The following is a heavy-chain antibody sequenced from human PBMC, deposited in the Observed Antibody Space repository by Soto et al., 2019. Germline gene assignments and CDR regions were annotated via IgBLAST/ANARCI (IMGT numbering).Heavy chain of an antibody. J-gene: IGHJ4*02. D-gene: IGHD4-17*01. Sequence: GGSLRLSCAASGFTFSSYAVSWVRQAPGKGLEWVSAISGSGGSTYYADSVKGRFTISRDNSKNTLYLQMNSLRAEDTAVYYCASDLSHDYGDSVFDYWGQGTLVTVSS. CDR3: ASDLSHDYGDSVFDY. CDR1: GFTFSSYA. CDR2: ISGSGGST. V-gene: IGHV3-23*01.